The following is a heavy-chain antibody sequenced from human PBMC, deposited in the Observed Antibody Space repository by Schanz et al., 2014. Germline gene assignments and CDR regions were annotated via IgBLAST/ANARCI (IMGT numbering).Heavy chain of an antibody. J-gene: IGHJ4*02. CDR3: ARGDGDSATDF. CDR1: GGTFNSYT. CDR2: IIPILGIA. D-gene: IGHD4-17*01. V-gene: IGHV1-69*09. Sequence: QVQLVQSGTQVKKPGSSMKVSCKASGGTFNSYTINWVRQAPGQGLEWMGRIIPILGIANYAQKCQGRVTITADRSTSTAYMELSSLRSEDTAVYYCARGDGDSATDFWGQGTLVAVSS.